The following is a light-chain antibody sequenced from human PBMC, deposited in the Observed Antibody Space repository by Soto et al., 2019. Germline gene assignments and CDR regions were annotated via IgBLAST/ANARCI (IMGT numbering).Light chain of an antibody. CDR1: QSVSSSY. J-gene: IGKJ3*01. Sequence: EIVLTQSPGTLSLSPGEIATLSCRASQSVSSSYLAWYQQKPGQAPRLLIYGASSTATGIPDRFSGSGSGTDFTLTISRLEPEDFAVYDCQQYGSSLFTFGPGTKVDIK. CDR3: QQYGSSLFT. V-gene: IGKV3-20*01. CDR2: GAS.